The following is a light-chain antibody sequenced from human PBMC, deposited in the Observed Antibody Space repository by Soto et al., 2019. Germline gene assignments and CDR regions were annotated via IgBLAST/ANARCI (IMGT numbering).Light chain of an antibody. J-gene: IGKJ5*01. CDR3: QQYSLYPIT. Sequence: DIQMTQSPSTLSASVGDRVTITCRASQGISSWLAWYQQKPGKAPKLLIYDASSLESGVPSRFSGSESGTEFALTISSLQPDDFATYYCQQYSLYPITFGQGTRLEIK. V-gene: IGKV1-5*01. CDR2: DAS. CDR1: QGISSW.